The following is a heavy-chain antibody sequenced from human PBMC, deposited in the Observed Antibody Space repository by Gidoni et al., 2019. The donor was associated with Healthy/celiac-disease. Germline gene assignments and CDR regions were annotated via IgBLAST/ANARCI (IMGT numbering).Heavy chain of an antibody. D-gene: IGHD2-2*01. J-gene: IGHJ6*02. CDR1: AASSSSYY. Sequence: QVQLQESGPGLVKPSETLSPTCTAAAASSSSYYWRWLPPPPGKGLEWTGYIYYSGSTNYNPSLKSRVTISVDTSKNQFSLKLSSVTAADTAVYYCARGRGGRPSHCSSTSCFSYYYYGMDVWGQGTTVTVSS. V-gene: IGHV4-59*01. CDR2: IYYSGST. CDR3: ARGRGGRPSHCSSTSCFSYYYYGMDV.